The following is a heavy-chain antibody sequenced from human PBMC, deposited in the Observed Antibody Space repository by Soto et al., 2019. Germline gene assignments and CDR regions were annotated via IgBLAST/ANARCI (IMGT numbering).Heavy chain of an antibody. V-gene: IGHV3-33*01. CDR2: IWYDGSNK. Sequence: QVQLVESGGGVVQPGRSLRLSCAASGFTFSSYGMHWVRQAPGKGLEWVAVIWYDGSNKYYADSVKGRFTISRDNSKNTLYLQMNSLRAEDTAVYYCARGSQNDAFDIWGQGTMVTVSS. CDR3: ARGSQNDAFDI. J-gene: IGHJ3*02. CDR1: GFTFSSYG.